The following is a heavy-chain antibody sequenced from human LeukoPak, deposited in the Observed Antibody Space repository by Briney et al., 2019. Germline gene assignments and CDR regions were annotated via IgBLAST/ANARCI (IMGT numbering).Heavy chain of an antibody. V-gene: IGHV3-23*01. D-gene: IGHD1-26*01. CDR3: ARDRSGSGVVGTFDI. CDR1: GVTSTNYA. J-gene: IGHJ3*02. Sequence: GGSLRLSCAASGVTSTNYAMTWVRQAPGKGLEWVSSISGSGGHTYYTDSVKGRFTVSRDNSKKTLYLQMNSLRAEDTAAYYCARDRSGSGVVGTFDIWGQGSLVTVSS. CDR2: ISGSGGHT.